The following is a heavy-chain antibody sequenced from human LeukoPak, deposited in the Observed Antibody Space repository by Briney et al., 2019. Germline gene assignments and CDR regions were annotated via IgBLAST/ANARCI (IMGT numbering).Heavy chain of an antibody. CDR1: GFNFGGFS. V-gene: IGHV3-23*01. Sequence: GGSLRLSCAASGFNFGGFSMSWVRQAPGKGLEWVSSINSSGGRTYYADSVKGRFTISRDNSKNTLYLQMNSLRAEDTAVYYCAIGPGGVFHYWGQGTLVIVSS. CDR2: INSSGGRT. CDR3: AIGPGGVFHY. J-gene: IGHJ4*02. D-gene: IGHD4-23*01.